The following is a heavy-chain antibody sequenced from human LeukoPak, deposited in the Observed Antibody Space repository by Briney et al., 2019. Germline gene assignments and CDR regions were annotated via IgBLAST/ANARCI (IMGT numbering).Heavy chain of an antibody. CDR1: GGTFSSYA. V-gene: IGHV1-69*04. CDR3: ARGSPHYYGDYLSSYFDY. D-gene: IGHD4-17*01. Sequence: SVKVSCKASGGTFSSYAISWARQAPGQGLEWMGRIIPILGIANYAQKFQGRVTITADKSTSTAYMELSSLRSEDTAVYYCARGSPHYYGDYLSSYFDYWGQGTLVTVSS. J-gene: IGHJ4*02. CDR2: IIPILGIA.